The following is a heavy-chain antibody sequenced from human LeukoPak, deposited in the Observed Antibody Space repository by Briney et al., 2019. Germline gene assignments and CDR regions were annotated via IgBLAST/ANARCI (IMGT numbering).Heavy chain of an antibody. CDR1: GGTFSGYY. V-gene: IGHV4-34*01. Sequence: TSETLSLTCAVYGGTFSGYYWSWIRQPPGKGLEWLGDINHSGSTNYNPSLKSRVTISVDATKNQFSLKLSSVTAADTPVYYCARVDYYDSSGYYSVGYFDYWGQGTLVTVSS. D-gene: IGHD3-22*01. CDR3: ARVDYYDSSGYYSVGYFDY. CDR2: INHSGST. J-gene: IGHJ4*02.